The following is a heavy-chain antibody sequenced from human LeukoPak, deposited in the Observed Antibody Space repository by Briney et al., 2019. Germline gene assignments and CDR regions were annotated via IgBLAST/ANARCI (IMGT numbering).Heavy chain of an antibody. J-gene: IGHJ4*02. Sequence: SETLSLTCTVSGGSISSGDYYWSWIRQPPGKGLEWIGYIYYSGSTYYNPSLKSRVTISVDTSKNQFSLRLSSVTAADTAVYYCAGSPPYYYDSSGYYYVPFFDYWGQGTLVTVSS. D-gene: IGHD3-22*01. CDR2: IYYSGST. CDR3: AGSPPYYYDSSGYYYVPFFDY. V-gene: IGHV4-30-4*02. CDR1: GGSISSGDYY.